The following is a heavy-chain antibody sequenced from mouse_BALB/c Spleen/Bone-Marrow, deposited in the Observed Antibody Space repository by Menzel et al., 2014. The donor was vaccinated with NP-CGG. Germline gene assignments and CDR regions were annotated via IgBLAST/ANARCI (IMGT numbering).Heavy chain of an antibody. Sequence: QVQLKESGAELVKPGASVKLPCKASGYTFTSYYMCWVKQRPGQGLEWIGEINPSNGGTNFNEKLKSKATLTVDKSSSTAYMSLSSLTSEDSAVYYCTRSRRAMDHWGQGTSVPVSS. J-gene: IGHJ4*01. D-gene: IGHD2-12*01. CDR2: INPSNGGT. V-gene: IGHV1S81*02. CDR3: TRSRRAMDH. CDR1: GYTFTSYY.